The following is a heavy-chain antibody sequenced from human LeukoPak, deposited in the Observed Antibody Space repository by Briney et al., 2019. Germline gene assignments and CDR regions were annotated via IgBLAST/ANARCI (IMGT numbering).Heavy chain of an antibody. D-gene: IGHD6-19*01. CDR2: IIPDGSRT. CDR3: AKDFGSGWYADY. Sequence: GGSLRLSCAASGFAFNSEWIHWVRQGPGKGLEWVARIIPDGSRTGHADSVKGRFTISRDNAIRTLYLQMNSLRADDTAVYYCAKDFGSGWYADYWGQGTLVTVSS. J-gene: IGHJ4*02. V-gene: IGHV3-74*01. CDR1: GFAFNSEW.